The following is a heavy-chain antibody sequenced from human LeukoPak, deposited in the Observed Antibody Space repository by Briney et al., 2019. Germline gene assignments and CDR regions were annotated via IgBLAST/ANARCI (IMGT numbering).Heavy chain of an antibody. J-gene: IGHJ5*02. CDR3: ARGHGSGSTNWFDP. CDR1: GYTFTSYY. D-gene: IGHD3-10*01. Sequence: ASVKVSCKASGYTFTSYYMHWVRQAPGQGLEWMGIINPSGASAMYAQKFQGRVTMTRDMSTATVYLDLSSLRFDDTAVYYCARGHGSGSTNWFDPWGQGTLVTVSS. V-gene: IGHV1-46*01. CDR2: INPSGASA.